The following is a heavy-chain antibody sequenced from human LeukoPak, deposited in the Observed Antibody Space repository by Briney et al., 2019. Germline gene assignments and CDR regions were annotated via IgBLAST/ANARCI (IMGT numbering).Heavy chain of an antibody. J-gene: IGHJ5*02. V-gene: IGHV3-21*01. Sequence: PGGSLRLSCAASGFTFSSYSMNWVRQAPGKGLEWVSSISSSSSYIYYADLVKGRFTISRDNAKNSLYLQMNSLRAEDTAVYYCARGGYSSSWYPPPWFDPWGQGTLVTVSS. CDR2: ISSSSSYI. CDR3: ARGGYSSSWYPPPWFDP. CDR1: GFTFSSYS. D-gene: IGHD6-13*01.